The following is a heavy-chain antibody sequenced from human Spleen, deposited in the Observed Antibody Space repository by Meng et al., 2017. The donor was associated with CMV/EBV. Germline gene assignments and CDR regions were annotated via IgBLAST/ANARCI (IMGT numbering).Heavy chain of an antibody. V-gene: IGHV3-66*02. CDR3: ATQRLIYGISYGFYFDC. CDR1: GFSVSNNY. CDR2: IYTGGST. J-gene: IGHJ4*02. Sequence: SGFSVSNNYMSWVRQAPGKGLEWVSVIYTGGSTYYADSVKGRFTISRDNSKNTLYLQINSLRAEDTAVYYCATQRLIYGISYGFYFDCWGQGTLVTVSS. D-gene: IGHD5-18*01.